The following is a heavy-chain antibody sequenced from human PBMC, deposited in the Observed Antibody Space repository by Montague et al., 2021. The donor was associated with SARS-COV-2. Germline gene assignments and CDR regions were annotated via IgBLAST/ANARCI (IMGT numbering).Heavy chain of an antibody. CDR1: GESMNHYY. CDR2: IFYTGTT. Sequence: SETLSLTCSVSGESMNHYYWSWIRQPPGQEPETIGYIFYTGTTGYNPSLKSRVSISIDMSNYQFSLQLTPLTSADTAVYYCARGQRGFPFWGQGKLVTVSS. J-gene: IGHJ4*02. D-gene: IGHD5-12*01. CDR3: ARGQRGFPF. V-gene: IGHV4-59*01.